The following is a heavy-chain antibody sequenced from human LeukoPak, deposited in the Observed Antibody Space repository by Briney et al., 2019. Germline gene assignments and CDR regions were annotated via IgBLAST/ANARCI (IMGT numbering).Heavy chain of an antibody. CDR3: ARTAGASAAGTAWFDP. J-gene: IGHJ5*02. CDR1: GFTFSSYA. Sequence: GGSLRLSCAASGFTFSSYAMHWVRQAPGRGLEWVAVISYDGSNKYYADSVKGRFTVSRDNSKNTLYLQMNSLRAEDTAVYYCARTAGASAAGTAWFDPWGQGTLVTVSS. V-gene: IGHV3-30*04. D-gene: IGHD6-13*01. CDR2: ISYDGSNK.